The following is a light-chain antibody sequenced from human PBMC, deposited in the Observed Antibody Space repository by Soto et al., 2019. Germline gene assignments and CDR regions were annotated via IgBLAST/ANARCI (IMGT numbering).Light chain of an antibody. Sequence: EIVLTQSPGTLSLSPGERATLSCRASESVRSNYLAWYQQQPDQAPRLLIFGASVRATGIPDRFTGSGSGTDLSLNITRLEPEDSAVYFCHHYRYAADTFGQGTKLQIK. J-gene: IGKJ2*01. V-gene: IGKV3-20*01. CDR1: ESVRSNY. CDR3: HHYRYAADT. CDR2: GAS.